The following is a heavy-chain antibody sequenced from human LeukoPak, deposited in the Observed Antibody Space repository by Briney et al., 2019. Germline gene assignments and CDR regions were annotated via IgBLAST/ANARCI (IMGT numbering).Heavy chain of an antibody. V-gene: IGHV3-33*08. CDR1: GFTFSSYG. CDR2: IWYDGSNK. J-gene: IGHJ5*02. CDR3: ARDREHYYDSSGYYNWFDP. D-gene: IGHD3-22*01. Sequence: GGSLRLSCAASGFTFSSYGMHWVRQAPGEGLGWVAVIWYDGSNKYYADSVKGRFTISRDNSKNTLYLQMTSLRAEDTAVYYCARDREHYYDSSGYYNWFDPWGQGTLVTVSS.